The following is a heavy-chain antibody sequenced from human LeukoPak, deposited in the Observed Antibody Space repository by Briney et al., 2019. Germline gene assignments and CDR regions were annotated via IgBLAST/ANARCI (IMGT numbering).Heavy chain of an antibody. V-gene: IGHV4-34*01. J-gene: IGHJ6*03. CDR2: INHSGST. Sequence: PSEILSLTCAVYGGSFSGYYWSWIRQPPGKGLEWIGEINHSGSTNYNPSLKSRVTISVDTSKNQFSLKLSSVTAADTAVYYCARHASSSGWYDYYYYMDVWGKGTTVTISS. CDR1: GGSFSGYY. CDR3: ARHASSSGWYDYYYYMDV. D-gene: IGHD6-19*01.